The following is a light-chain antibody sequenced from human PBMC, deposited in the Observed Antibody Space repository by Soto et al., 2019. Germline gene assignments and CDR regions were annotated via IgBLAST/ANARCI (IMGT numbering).Light chain of an antibody. CDR1: SNDVGGYNC. CDR3: SSYAGSNTYVV. CDR2: EVS. J-gene: IGLJ2*01. V-gene: IGLV2-8*01. Sequence: QSVLTQPPSASGSPGQSVTISCTGTSNDVGGYNCVSWYQQHPGKVPKLVIYEVSKRPSGVPDRFSGSKSANTASLTVSGLQAEDEADYYCSSYAGSNTYVVFGGGTKLTVL.